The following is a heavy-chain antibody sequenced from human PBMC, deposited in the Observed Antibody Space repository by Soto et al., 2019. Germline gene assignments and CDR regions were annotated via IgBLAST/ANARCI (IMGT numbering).Heavy chain of an antibody. CDR1: GFTFTSYT. J-gene: IGHJ4*02. CDR3: ARVGAWFGEFDYFDY. Sequence: GGSLRLSCAASGFTFTSYTMNWVRQAPGKGLEWVSSISRYSSDIYYADSVRGRFTISRDNARNSLFLQMDCLRAEDTAVYYCARVGAWFGEFDYFDYWGQGTPVTVSS. V-gene: IGHV3-21*01. D-gene: IGHD3-10*01. CDR2: ISRYSSDI.